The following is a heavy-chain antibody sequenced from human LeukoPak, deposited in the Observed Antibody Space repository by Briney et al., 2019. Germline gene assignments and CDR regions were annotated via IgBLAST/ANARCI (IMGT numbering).Heavy chain of an antibody. D-gene: IGHD2-21*02. CDR3: AKDYCGGDCYSGWYFDL. Sequence: GRSLRLSCAASGFTFDDYAMHWVRQAPGKGLEWVSGISYNSDTIAYADSVKVRFTISRDNAKNSLYLQMSSLRAEDTALYYCAKDYCGGDCYSGWYFDLWGRGTLVTVSS. J-gene: IGHJ2*01. V-gene: IGHV3-9*01. CDR1: GFTFDDYA. CDR2: ISYNSDTI.